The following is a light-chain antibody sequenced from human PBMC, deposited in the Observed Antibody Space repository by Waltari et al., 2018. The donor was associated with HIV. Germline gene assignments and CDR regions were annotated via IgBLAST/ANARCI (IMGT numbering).Light chain of an antibody. CDR1: HSILYNSNNNSY. J-gene: IGKJ1*01. CDR3: QQYFSTPPT. CDR2: WAS. V-gene: IGKV4-1*01. Sequence: DIVLTQSPDSLAVSLGERATVNCRSTHSILYNSNNNSYLGWYQQKPGQPPNLLIYWASTRASRTPDRFTGSGSGTDFALTISSLQAEDAAVYYCQQYFSTPPTFGQGTKVEIK.